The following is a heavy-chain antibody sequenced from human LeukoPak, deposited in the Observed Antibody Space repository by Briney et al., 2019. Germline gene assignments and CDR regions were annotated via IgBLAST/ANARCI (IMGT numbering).Heavy chain of an antibody. CDR3: ARGAGHGDYRIDP. D-gene: IGHD4-17*01. V-gene: IGHV7-4-1*02. J-gene: IGHJ5*02. CDR2: INTDTGNP. Sequence: ASVKVSCKASGYTFTRYYMHWVRQAPGQGLEWMGWINTDTGNPTYAQGFTGRFVFSLDTSVSTAYLQISSLKAEDTAVYYCARGAGHGDYRIDPWGQGTLVTVSS. CDR1: GYTFTRYY.